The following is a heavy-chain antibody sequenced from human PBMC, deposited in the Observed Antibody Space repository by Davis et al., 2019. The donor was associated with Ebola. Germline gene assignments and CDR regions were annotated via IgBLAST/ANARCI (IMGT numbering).Heavy chain of an antibody. CDR3: ARASTDLGAFDI. D-gene: IGHD3/OR15-3a*01. CDR1: GFTFSSYG. Sequence: PGGSLRLSCAASGFTFSSYGMHWVRQAPGKGLEWVAVISYDGSNKYYADSVKGRFTISRDNAKNSLYLQMNSLRAEDTAVYYCARASTDLGAFDIWGQGTMVTVSS. J-gene: IGHJ3*02. CDR2: ISYDGSNK. V-gene: IGHV3-30*03.